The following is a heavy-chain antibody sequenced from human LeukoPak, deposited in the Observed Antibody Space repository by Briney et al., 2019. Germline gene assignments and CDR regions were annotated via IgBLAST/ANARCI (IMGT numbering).Heavy chain of an antibody. CDR2: INFDGSST. D-gene: IGHD1-26*01. CDR3: AKGLEWELPAFDY. V-gene: IGHV3-74*01. CDR1: GFTFSSYW. J-gene: IGHJ4*02. Sequence: GGSLRLSCAASGFTFSSYWMHWVRQAPGKGLVWVSRINFDGSSTGYADSVKGRFTISRDNAKNTLYLQMNSLRAEDTAVYYCAKGLEWELPAFDYWGQGTLVTVSS.